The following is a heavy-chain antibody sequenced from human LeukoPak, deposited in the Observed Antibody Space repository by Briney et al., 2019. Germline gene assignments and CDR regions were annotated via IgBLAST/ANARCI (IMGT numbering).Heavy chain of an antibody. J-gene: IGHJ4*02. D-gene: IGHD6-13*01. CDR3: ARAPTGDSSSWYTFPYFDY. V-gene: IGHV4-59*01. CDR2: IYYSGST. Sequence: PSETLSLTCTVSGGPINSYYWSWIRQSPGKGLEWIGYIYYSGSTNYNPSLKSRVTISVDTSKNQFSLKLSSVTAADTAVYYCARAPTGDSSSWYTFPYFDYWGQGTLVTVSS. CDR1: GGPINSYY.